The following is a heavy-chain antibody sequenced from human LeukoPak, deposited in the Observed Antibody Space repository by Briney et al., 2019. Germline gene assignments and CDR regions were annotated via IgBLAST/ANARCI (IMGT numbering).Heavy chain of an antibody. J-gene: IGHJ5*02. V-gene: IGHV4-59*01. CDR3: ARLSYCSSTSCKYNWFDP. D-gene: IGHD2-2*01. Sequence: SETLSLTCTVSGGSISSYYWSWIRQPPGKGLEWIGYIYYTGGGTNYNPSLKSRVTISVDTSKNQFSLKLSSVTAADTAVYYCARLSYCSSTSCKYNWFDPWGQGTLVTVSS. CDR1: GGSISSYY. CDR2: IYYTGGGT.